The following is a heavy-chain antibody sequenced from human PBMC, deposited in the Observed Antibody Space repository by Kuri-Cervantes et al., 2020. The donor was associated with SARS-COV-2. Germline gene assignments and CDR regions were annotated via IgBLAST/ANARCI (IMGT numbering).Heavy chain of an antibody. CDR1: GGSFSGYK. CDR2: IYYSGST. D-gene: IGHD6-19*01. CDR3: ARQGDGGFRAVAGTTEWGY. V-gene: IGHV4-34*01. J-gene: IGHJ4*02. Sequence: ESLKISCAVYGGSFSGYKWNWIRQPPGKGLEWIGSIYYSGSTYYNPSLKSRVTISVDTSKNQFSLKLSSVTAADTAVYYCARQGDGGFRAVAGTTEWGYWGQGTLVTVSS.